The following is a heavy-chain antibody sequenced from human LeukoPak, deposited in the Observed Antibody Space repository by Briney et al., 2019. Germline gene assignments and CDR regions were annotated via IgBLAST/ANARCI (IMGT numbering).Heavy chain of an antibody. CDR1: GFTFSSYA. V-gene: IGHV3-23*01. CDR3: AKDAAYCGGDCYWGWFDP. CDR2: VIGSGGST. D-gene: IGHD2-21*02. Sequence: GGSRRLSCAASGFTFSSYAMSWVRQAPGKGLGWVSGVIGSGGSTYYADSVKGRFTISRDNSKNTIYLQMNSLRAEDTAVYYCAKDAAYCGGDCYWGWFDPWGQGTLVTVSS. J-gene: IGHJ5*02.